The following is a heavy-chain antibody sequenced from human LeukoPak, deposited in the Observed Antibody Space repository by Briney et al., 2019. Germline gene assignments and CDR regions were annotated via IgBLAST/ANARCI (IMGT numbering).Heavy chain of an antibody. J-gene: IGHJ4*02. Sequence: GGSLRLSCAASGFTFSSYSMNWVRQAPGKGLEWVSSISSSSSYIYYADSVKGRFTISRDNAKNSLYLQMNSLRAEDTAVYYCARDRDDYVWGSYRASDYWGQGTLVTVSS. CDR1: GFTFSSYS. D-gene: IGHD3-16*02. CDR2: ISSSSSYI. V-gene: IGHV3-21*01. CDR3: ARDRDDYVWGSYRASDY.